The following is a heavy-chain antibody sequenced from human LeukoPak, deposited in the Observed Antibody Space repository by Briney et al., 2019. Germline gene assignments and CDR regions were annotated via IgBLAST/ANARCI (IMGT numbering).Heavy chain of an antibody. J-gene: IGHJ5*02. Sequence: SETLSLTCTVSGGSISGSSDYWGWIRQPPGKGREGIGSIYYSGTTHYTPSLKSRITISVDKSKNQFSLKLSSVTAADTAVYYCARKEYDTPNWFDPWGQGTLVTVSS. V-gene: IGHV4-39*07. CDR1: GGSISGSSDY. D-gene: IGHD5-18*01. CDR3: ARKEYDTPNWFDP. CDR2: IYYSGTT.